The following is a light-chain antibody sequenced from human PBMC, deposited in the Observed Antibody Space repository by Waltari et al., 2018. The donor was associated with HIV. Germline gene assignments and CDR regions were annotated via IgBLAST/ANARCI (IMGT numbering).Light chain of an antibody. CDR2: ETS. V-gene: IGKV3-11*01. CDR1: QSVSRH. J-gene: IGKJ4*01. CDR3: QQRGTWPPVT. Sequence: ELVLTQSPATLSVSPGERAILSCRASQSVSRHLAWYQQKSGQAPRLLIYETSNRAAGTPGRFTGSGSGTDFALTITGVEPADXAVYYCQQRGTWPPVTFGGGTKVEI.